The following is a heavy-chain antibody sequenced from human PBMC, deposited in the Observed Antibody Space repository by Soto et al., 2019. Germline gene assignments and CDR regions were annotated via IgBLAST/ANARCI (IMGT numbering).Heavy chain of an antibody. CDR2: IIPLFGTA. Sequence: QVQLVQSGADVKKPGSSVKVSCQASGVTFSRATRDWVRQAPGHGLEWVGGIIPLFGTASYAQKFQGRVTMTAYDSTSTVYMELSSLRTDDPAVYFCAAELGENPASPFDAWGQGTLVTVSS. CDR1: GVTFSRAT. V-gene: IGHV1-69*01. J-gene: IGHJ4*02. D-gene: IGHD3-10*01. CDR3: AAELGENPASPFDA.